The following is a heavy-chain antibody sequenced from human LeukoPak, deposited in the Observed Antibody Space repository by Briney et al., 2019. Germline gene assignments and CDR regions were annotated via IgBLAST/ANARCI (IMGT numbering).Heavy chain of an antibody. CDR3: ASQYSSGWSCDY. Sequence: GGSLRLSCAASGFTFSSYWMHWVRQAPGKGLVWVSRIHRDGSSTNYGDSVKGRFTISRDNSKNTLYLQMNSLRAEDTAVYYCASQYSSGWSCDYWGQGTLVTVSS. D-gene: IGHD6-19*01. J-gene: IGHJ4*02. CDR2: IHRDGSST. V-gene: IGHV3-74*01. CDR1: GFTFSSYW.